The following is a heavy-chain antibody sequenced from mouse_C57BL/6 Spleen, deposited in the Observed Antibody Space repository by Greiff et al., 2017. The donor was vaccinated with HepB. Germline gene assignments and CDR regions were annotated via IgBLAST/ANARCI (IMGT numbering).Heavy chain of an antibody. CDR2: ISDGGSYT. D-gene: IGHD1-1*01. CDR1: GFTFSSYA. CDR3: ARAEGFITTVVARGAMDY. V-gene: IGHV5-4*01. Sequence: EVQRVESGGGLVKPGGSLKLSCAASGFTFSSYAMSWVRQTPEKRLEWVATISDGGSYTYYPDNVKGRFTISRDNAKNNLYLQMSHLKSEDTAMYYCARAEGFITTVVARGAMDYWGQGTSVTVSS. J-gene: IGHJ4*01.